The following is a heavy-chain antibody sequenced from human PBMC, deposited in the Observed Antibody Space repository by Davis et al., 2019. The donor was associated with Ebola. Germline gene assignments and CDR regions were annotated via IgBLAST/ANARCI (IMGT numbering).Heavy chain of an antibody. V-gene: IGHV4-39*07. CDR2: IYYSGST. Sequence: MPSETLSLTCTVSGGSISSSSYYWGWIRQPPGKGLEWIGSIYYSGSTNYNPSLKSRVTISVDTSKNQFSLKLSSVTAADTAVYYCARVGYYYDSSGYHAGGMDVWGKGTTVTVSS. D-gene: IGHD3-22*01. CDR1: GGSISSSSYY. J-gene: IGHJ6*04. CDR3: ARVGYYYDSSGYHAGGMDV.